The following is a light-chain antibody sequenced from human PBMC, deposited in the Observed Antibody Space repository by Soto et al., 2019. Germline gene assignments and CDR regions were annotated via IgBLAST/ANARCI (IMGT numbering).Light chain of an antibody. Sequence: QSVLTQPPSASGTPGQRVTISCSGSSXNIGSNTVNWYQQLPGAAPKLLIYSNNQRPSGVPDRFSGSKSGTSASLAISGLQSEDEADYYCAAWDESLNAYVVLGGGTKVTVL. V-gene: IGLV1-44*01. J-gene: IGLJ2*01. CDR3: AAWDESLNAYVV. CDR1: SXNIGSNT. CDR2: SNN.